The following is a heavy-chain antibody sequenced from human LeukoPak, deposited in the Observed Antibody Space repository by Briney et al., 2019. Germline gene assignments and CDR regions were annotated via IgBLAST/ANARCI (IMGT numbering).Heavy chain of an antibody. CDR1: GYTFTGYY. J-gene: IGHJ4*02. CDR2: INPNSGGT. V-gene: IGHV1-2*02. Sequence: GASVKVSCKASGYTFTGYYMHWVRQAPGQRLEWMGWINPNSGGTNYAQKFQGRVTMTRDTSISTAYMELSRLRSDDTAVYYCARSNYILTGYYPGVFDYWGQGTLVTVSS. CDR3: ARSNYILTGYYPGVFDY. D-gene: IGHD3-9*01.